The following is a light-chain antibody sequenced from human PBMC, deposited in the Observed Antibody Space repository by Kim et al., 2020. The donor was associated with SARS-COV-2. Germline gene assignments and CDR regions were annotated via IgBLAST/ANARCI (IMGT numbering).Light chain of an antibody. CDR1: SANIERNY. Sequence: GQRVTMSWSGSSANIERNYVYWCQQLQGAAPQVLIYWGYERPSGGADRFSGCKSGTSASLAISGLRYEDEGDYYCGAWDDRLSGQVFGGGTQLTVL. J-gene: IGLJ3*02. CDR3: GAWDDRLSGQV. CDR2: WGY. V-gene: IGLV1-47*01.